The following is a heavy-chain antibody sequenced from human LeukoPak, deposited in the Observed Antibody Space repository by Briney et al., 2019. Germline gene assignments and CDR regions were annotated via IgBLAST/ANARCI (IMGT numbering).Heavy chain of an antibody. J-gene: IGHJ4*02. V-gene: IGHV3-9*01. D-gene: IGHD2-15*01. Sequence: PGGSLRLSCAASGFTFDDYAMHWVRQAPGKGLEWVSGISCNSGSIGYADSVKGRFTISRDNAKHSLYLQMNSLRAEDTALYYCAKDMTAATTHNFDYWGQGTLVTVSS. CDR3: AKDMTAATTHNFDY. CDR2: ISCNSGSI. CDR1: GFTFDDYA.